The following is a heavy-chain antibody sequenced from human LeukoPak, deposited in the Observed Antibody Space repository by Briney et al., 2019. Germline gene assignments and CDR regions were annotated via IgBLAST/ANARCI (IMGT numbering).Heavy chain of an antibody. CDR2: ISYDGSNK. D-gene: IGHD3-3*01. CDR3: ARGRVYYDFWSGYPD. CDR1: GFTFSSYA. J-gene: IGHJ4*02. Sequence: GGSLRLSCAASGFTFSSYAMHWVRQAPGKGLEWVAVISYDGSNKYCADSVKGRFTISRDNSKNTLYLQMNGLRAEDTAVYYCARGRVYYDFWSGYPDWGQGTLVTVSS. V-gene: IGHV3-30-3*01.